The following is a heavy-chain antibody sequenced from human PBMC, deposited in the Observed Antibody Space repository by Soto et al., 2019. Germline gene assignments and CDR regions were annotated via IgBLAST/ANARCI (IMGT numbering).Heavy chain of an antibody. CDR2: INWNSGSI. Sequence: EVQLVESGGGLVQPGRSLRLSCAAFGFTFEDYAMHWIRQTPGKGLEWVAGINWNSGSIGYADSVKGRFTISRDNANNSLELQMDSLRNEGTALYFCAKGRGALAVVSNWFDPWGQGTLVTVSS. CDR1: GFTFEDYA. V-gene: IGHV3-9*01. CDR3: AKGRGALAVVSNWFDP. J-gene: IGHJ5*02. D-gene: IGHD3-22*01.